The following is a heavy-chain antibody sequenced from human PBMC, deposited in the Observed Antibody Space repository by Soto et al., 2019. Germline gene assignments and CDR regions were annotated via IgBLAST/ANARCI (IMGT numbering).Heavy chain of an antibody. Sequence: QVQLQESGPGLVKPSQTLSLTCTVSGGSISSGDYYWSWIRQQPGKGLEWMGYIYYSGSTYYNPSLKSRVTISVDTSKNQFSPKLSSVTAADTAVYYCARWWSGSREGFDPWGQVTLVTVSS. CDR1: GGSISSGDYY. CDR3: ARWWSGSREGFDP. D-gene: IGHD3-3*01. J-gene: IGHJ5*02. CDR2: IYYSGST. V-gene: IGHV4-31*03.